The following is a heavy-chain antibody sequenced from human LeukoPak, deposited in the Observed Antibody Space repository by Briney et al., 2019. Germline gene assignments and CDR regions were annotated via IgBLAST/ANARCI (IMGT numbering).Heavy chain of an antibody. V-gene: IGHV1-2*02. CDR3: ARTEHFDWLPGYFDY. D-gene: IGHD3-9*01. Sequence: GASVKVSCKASGYTFTGYYMHWVRQAPGQGLEWMGWINPNSGGTNYAQKFQGRVTMTRDTSISTAYMELSRLRSDDTAVYYCARTEHFDWLPGYFDYWGQGTLVTVSS. CDR1: GYTFTGYY. CDR2: INPNSGGT. J-gene: IGHJ4*02.